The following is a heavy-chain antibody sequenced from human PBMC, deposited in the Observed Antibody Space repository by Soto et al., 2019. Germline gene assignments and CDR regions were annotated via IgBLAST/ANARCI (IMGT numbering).Heavy chain of an antibody. CDR3: ARAYSATQIVVVTAIFYFDY. J-gene: IGHJ4*02. CDR2: IYYSGST. Sequence: PSETLSLTCPVSGGSISSGCYYWSWIRQHPGKGLEWIGYIYYSGSTYYNPSLKSRVTISVDTSKNQFSLKLSSVTAADTAVYYCARAYSATQIVVVTAIFYFDYWGQGTLVTVSS. CDR1: GGSISSGCYY. D-gene: IGHD2-21*02. V-gene: IGHV4-31*03.